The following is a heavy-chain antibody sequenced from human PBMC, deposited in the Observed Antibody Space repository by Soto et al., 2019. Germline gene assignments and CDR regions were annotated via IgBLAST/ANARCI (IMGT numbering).Heavy chain of an antibody. Sequence: PSGTLFLTCTLSADSLNSSEYHCGWIRPPPGKGLDWIGNIFYSGCTYYSPSLKSRVTISVDTSTNQFFTKLNSVTAANTAAYYCGSHIRSICDCSGSFYSDSWSQGILVTVS. J-gene: IGHJ4*02. D-gene: IGHD3-10*02. CDR3: GSHIRSICDCSGSFYSDS. CDR1: ADSLNSSEYH. V-gene: IGHV4-39*01. CDR2: IFYSGCT.